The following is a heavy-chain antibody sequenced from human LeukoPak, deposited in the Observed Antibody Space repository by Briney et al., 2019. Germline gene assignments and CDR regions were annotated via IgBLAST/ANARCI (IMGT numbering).Heavy chain of an antibody. V-gene: IGHV3-11*05. CDR3: ARVTYYYDSSGPLFDY. D-gene: IGHD3-22*01. Sequence: PGGSLRLSCAASGFTFSDYYMSWIRQAPGKGLEWVSYISSSSSYTNYADSVKGRFTISRDNAKNSLYLQMNSLRAEDTAVYYCARVTYYYDSSGPLFDYWGRGTLVTVSS. CDR1: GFTFSDYY. CDR2: ISSSSSYT. J-gene: IGHJ4*02.